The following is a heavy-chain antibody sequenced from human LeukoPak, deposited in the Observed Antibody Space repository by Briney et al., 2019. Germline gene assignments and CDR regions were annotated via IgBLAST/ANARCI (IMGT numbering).Heavy chain of an antibody. CDR1: GGSISSSSYY. D-gene: IGHD6-6*01. CDR3: ARQATLYSSSSP. V-gene: IGHV4-39*01. CDR2: IYYSGST. Sequence: SETLSLTCTVSGGSISSSSYYWGWIRQPPGKELEWIGSIYYSGSTYYNPSLKSRVTISVDTSKNQFSLKLSSVTAADTAVYYCARQATLYSSSSPWGQGTLVTVSS. J-gene: IGHJ4*02.